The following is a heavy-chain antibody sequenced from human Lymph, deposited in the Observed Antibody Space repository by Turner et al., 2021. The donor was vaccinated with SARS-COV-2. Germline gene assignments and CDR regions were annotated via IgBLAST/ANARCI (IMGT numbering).Heavy chain of an antibody. CDR2: IKQDGSEK. Sequence: EVQLVESGGGLVQPGGSLRLSRAASGFHFSNYWMSWVREAPGKGLEWVANIKQDGSEKYYVDSVKGRFTISRDNAMNSLYLQMNSLRAEDTAVYYCARMGSSSWYFDYWGQGTLVTVSS. CDR1: GFHFSNYW. D-gene: IGHD1-26*01. V-gene: IGHV3-7*01. CDR3: ARMGSSSWYFDY. J-gene: IGHJ4*02.